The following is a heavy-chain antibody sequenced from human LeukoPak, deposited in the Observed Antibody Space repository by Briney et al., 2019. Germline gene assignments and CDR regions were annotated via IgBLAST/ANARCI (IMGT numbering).Heavy chain of an antibody. V-gene: IGHV3-30*04. J-gene: IGHJ4*02. CDR1: GFTFSGYA. D-gene: IGHD2-21*01. CDR2: IAHHGNNR. CDR3: AKDGSWSCTD. Sequence: GGSLTLSCAASGFTFSGYAVHWVRQGPGKGLEWVSYIAHHGNNRYYVDSVKGRFTISRDNSKGTLYLQMNSLRGDDTAIYYCAKDGSWSCTDWGQGTLVTVAP.